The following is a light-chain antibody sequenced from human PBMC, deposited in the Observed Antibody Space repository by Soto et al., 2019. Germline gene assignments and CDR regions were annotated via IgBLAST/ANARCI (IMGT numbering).Light chain of an antibody. CDR1: SSDVGRYDY. Sequence: QTVVTQPPSASGSPRQSVTISCTGTSSDVGRYDYVSWYQQHPGKAPKLMIYGVSKRPSGVPDRFSGSKSGNTASLTVSGLQAEDEADYYCCSYTGSDNLWVFGGGTKLTVL. CDR3: CSYTGSDNLWV. J-gene: IGLJ3*02. V-gene: IGLV2-8*01. CDR2: GVS.